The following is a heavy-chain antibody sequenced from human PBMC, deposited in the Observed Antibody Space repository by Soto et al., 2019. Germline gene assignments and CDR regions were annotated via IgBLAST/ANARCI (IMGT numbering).Heavy chain of an antibody. CDR2: ISGGATNT. V-gene: IGHV3-23*01. Sequence: QLLESGGGLVQPGGSLRLSCTASGFAFSGFAMSWVRQAPGKGLEWVSSISGGATNTYYTDSVKGRFIISRDNSKNTQYLQISSLRADDTAVYYCSKAPDYDFWGRRPPTFDSWGQGTLVTVSP. CDR1: GFAFSGFA. CDR3: SKAPDYDFWGRRPPTFDS. D-gene: IGHD3-3*01. J-gene: IGHJ4*02.